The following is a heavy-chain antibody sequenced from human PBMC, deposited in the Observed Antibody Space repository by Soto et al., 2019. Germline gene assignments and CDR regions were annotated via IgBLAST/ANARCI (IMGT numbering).Heavy chain of an antibody. CDR2: IIPIFGTA. Sequence: SGKVCFKASSGTFSSYTISWVREAPGQGLEWMGGIIPIFGTANYAQKFQGRVTITADESTSTAYMELSSLRSEDTAVYYCARATDPSYCSGGSCYYDLDYWGQGTLVTVSS. D-gene: IGHD2-15*01. V-gene: IGHV1-69*13. CDR3: ARATDPSYCSGGSCYYDLDY. J-gene: IGHJ4*02. CDR1: SGTFSSYT.